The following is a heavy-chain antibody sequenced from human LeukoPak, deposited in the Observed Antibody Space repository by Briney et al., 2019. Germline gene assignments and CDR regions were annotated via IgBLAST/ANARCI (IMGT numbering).Heavy chain of an antibody. Sequence: SETLSLTCTVSGGSIRSGGYYWSWVRQPPGKGLEWIGFFYYSGSTNYDPSLQSRVTISLDTSKNQISLKLTSVTASDTAAYYCATSNWHYWGQGALVTVSS. CDR1: GGSIRSGGYY. D-gene: IGHD6-13*01. CDR2: FYYSGST. CDR3: ATSNWHY. J-gene: IGHJ4*02. V-gene: IGHV4-61*08.